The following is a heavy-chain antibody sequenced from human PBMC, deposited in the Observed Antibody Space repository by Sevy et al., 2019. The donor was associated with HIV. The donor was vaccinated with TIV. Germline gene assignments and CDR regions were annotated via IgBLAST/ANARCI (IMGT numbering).Heavy chain of an antibody. CDR1: GFTFSSYW. V-gene: IGHV3-74*01. D-gene: IGHD6-13*01. Sequence: GGSLSLSCAASGFTFSSYWMHWVRQAPGKGLVWVSRINSDGSSTSYADSVKGRFTISRDNAKNTLYLQMNSLRAEDTAVYYCAREGRMSAAAPDYWGQGTLVTVSS. CDR2: INSDGSST. CDR3: AREGRMSAAAPDY. J-gene: IGHJ4*02.